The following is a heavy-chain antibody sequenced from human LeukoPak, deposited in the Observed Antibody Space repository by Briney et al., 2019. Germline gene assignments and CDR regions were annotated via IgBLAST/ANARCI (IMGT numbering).Heavy chain of an antibody. J-gene: IGHJ5*02. CDR3: AKGTTGP. CDR2: IWHDGSHK. Sequence: PGGSLRLSCAASVFPFSSYGMHWVRQAPGKGLEWVAVIWHDGSHKYYADSVKGRFTISRDNSKNTLYLQMNSLRAEDTAVYYCAKGTTGPWGQGTLVTVSS. V-gene: IGHV3-33*06. D-gene: IGHD1-1*01. CDR1: VFPFSSYG.